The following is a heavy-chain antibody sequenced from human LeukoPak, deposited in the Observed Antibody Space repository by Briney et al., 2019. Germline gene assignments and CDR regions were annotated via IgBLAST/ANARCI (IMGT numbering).Heavy chain of an antibody. V-gene: IGHV3-21*01. Sequence: PGGSLRLSCAASGFTFSSYSMNWVRQAPGKGLEWVSSISSSSSYIYYADSVKGRFTISRDNAKNSLYLQMNSLRAEDTAVYYCARDRELWYHQNVYFDYWGQGTLVTVSS. CDR1: GFTFSSYS. D-gene: IGHD5-18*01. CDR3: ARDRELWYHQNVYFDY. CDR2: ISSSSSYI. J-gene: IGHJ4*02.